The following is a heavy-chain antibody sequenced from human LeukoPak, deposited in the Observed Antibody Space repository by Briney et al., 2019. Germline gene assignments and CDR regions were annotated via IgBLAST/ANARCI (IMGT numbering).Heavy chain of an antibody. CDR3: ARHIAPGYNSGWYFDY. V-gene: IGHV5-51*01. CDR1: GYSFTNYW. CDR2: TYPGDSDI. Sequence: GESLKISCKGSGYSFTNYWIGWVRQMPGKGLEWMGTTYPGDSDIRYSPSFQGQVTISADKSISTAYLQWSSLKASDTAMYYCARHIAPGYNSGWYFDYWGQGTLVTVSS. J-gene: IGHJ4*02. D-gene: IGHD6-19*01.